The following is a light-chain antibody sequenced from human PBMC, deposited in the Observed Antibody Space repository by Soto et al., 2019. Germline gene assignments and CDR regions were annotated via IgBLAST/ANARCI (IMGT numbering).Light chain of an antibody. Sequence: EIVLTQSPSTLSVSPGEGATFCCRASHTGSSYLAWYQQKPGQAPRLLIYDASNRATGIPARFSGSGSGTDFTLTISSLEPEDFAVYYCQQRSNWPPLTFGGGTKVDI. CDR1: HTGSSY. V-gene: IGKV3-11*01. CDR2: DAS. J-gene: IGKJ4*01. CDR3: QQRSNWPPLT.